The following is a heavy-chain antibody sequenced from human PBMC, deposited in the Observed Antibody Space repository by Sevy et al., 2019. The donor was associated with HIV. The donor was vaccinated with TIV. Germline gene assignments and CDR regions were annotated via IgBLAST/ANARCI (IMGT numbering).Heavy chain of an antibody. CDR1: GFSFGDYG. Sequence: GGCLRLSCSASGFSFGDYGINWVRQTPGKGLQWVGLIRSKTYRGTTEYAASVRGRFTISRDDSNSIAYLQMHNLKNVDTALYYCTRPKTGDYNLAFDSWGQGTLVTVSS. CDR3: TRPKTGDYNLAFDS. J-gene: IGHJ4*02. D-gene: IGHD7-27*01. V-gene: IGHV3-49*04. CDR2: IRSKTYRGTT.